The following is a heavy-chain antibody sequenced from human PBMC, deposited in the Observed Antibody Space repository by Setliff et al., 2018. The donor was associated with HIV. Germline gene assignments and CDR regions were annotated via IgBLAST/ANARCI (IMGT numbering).Heavy chain of an antibody. CDR1: GYTFTSYA. D-gene: IGHD7-27*01. Sequence: GASVKVSCKASGYTFTSYAMHWVRQAPGQRLEWMGWINAGNGDTKYSQKFQGRVTATTDTSASTAYMELSSLRSEDTAVYYCARDLPTPNWGFDYWGQGTPVTVSS. V-gene: IGHV1-3*01. CDR2: INAGNGDT. J-gene: IGHJ4*02. CDR3: ARDLPTPNWGFDY.